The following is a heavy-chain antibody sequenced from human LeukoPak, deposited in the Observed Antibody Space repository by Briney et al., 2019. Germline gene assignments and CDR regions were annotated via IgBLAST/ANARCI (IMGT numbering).Heavy chain of an antibody. CDR2: ITHSGST. CDR1: GGAFSGYC. J-gene: IGHJ3*02. D-gene: IGHD4-17*01. Sequence: SETLSLTCGVYGGAFSGYCCSWIRQPPGKGLEWIGEITHSGSTNYNPSLKSRVTISVDTSKNQFSLRLSSVTAAGTAVYYCARGSPPTGDDHGDYGTFDIWGQGALVTVSS. CDR3: ARGSPPTGDDHGDYGTFDI. V-gene: IGHV4-34*01.